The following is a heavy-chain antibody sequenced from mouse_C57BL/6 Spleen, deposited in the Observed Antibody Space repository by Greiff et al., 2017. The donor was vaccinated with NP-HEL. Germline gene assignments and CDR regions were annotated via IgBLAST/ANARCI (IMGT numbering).Heavy chain of an antibody. V-gene: IGHV2-2*01. Sequence: VKVVESGPGLVQPSQSLSITCTVSGFSLTSYGVHWVRQSPGKGLEWLGVIWSGGSTDYNAAFISRLSISKDNSKSQVFFKMNSLQADDTAIYYCARQLRLRDAMDYWGQGTSVTVSS. CDR3: ARQLRLRDAMDY. J-gene: IGHJ4*01. CDR2: IWSGGST. CDR1: GFSLTSYG. D-gene: IGHD3-2*02.